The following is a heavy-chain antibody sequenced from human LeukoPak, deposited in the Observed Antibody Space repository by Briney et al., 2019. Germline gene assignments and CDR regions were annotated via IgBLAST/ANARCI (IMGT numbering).Heavy chain of an antibody. Sequence: GASVKVSCKASGYTFTGYYMHWVRQAPGQGLEWMGWINPNSGGTNYAQKFQGRVTMTRDTSISTAYMELSRLRSDDTAVYYCARAVAGWFYYYYMDVWGKGTTVTVSS. J-gene: IGHJ6*03. D-gene: IGHD6-19*01. CDR2: INPNSGGT. CDR1: GYTFTGYY. CDR3: ARAVAGWFYYYYMDV. V-gene: IGHV1-2*02.